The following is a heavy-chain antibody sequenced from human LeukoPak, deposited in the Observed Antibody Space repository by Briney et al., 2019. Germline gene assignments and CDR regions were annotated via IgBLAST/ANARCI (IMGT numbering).Heavy chain of an antibody. CDR2: ISGSGDYT. J-gene: IGHJ4*02. Sequence: GGSLRLSCAAPGFTFSDYAMSWVRQPPGKGLEWVSTISGSGDYTYYADSVRGRFTISRDNSKNTLYLQMNSLRVEDTAVYYCATTLRSGSYYFDSWGQGTLVTVSS. V-gene: IGHV3-23*01. CDR3: ATTLRSGSYYFDS. CDR1: GFTFSDYA. D-gene: IGHD1-26*01.